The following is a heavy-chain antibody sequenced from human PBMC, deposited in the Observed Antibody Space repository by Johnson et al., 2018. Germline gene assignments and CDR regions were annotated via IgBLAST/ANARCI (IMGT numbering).Heavy chain of an antibody. V-gene: IGHV3-30*03. J-gene: IGHJ3*02. Sequence: QVQLVQSGGGVVQPGRSLRLSCAASGFTFDDYAMHWVRQAPGKGLEWVAVISYDGSNKYYADSVKGRFTISRDNSKNTLYLQMNSLRDRDTAVYYCARNGHDYGDYIDAFDIWGQGTMVTVSS. CDR2: ISYDGSNK. CDR1: GFTFDDYA. D-gene: IGHD4-17*01. CDR3: ARNGHDYGDYIDAFDI.